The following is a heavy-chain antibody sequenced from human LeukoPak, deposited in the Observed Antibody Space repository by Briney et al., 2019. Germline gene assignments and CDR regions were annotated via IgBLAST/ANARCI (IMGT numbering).Heavy chain of an antibody. Sequence: GGSLRLSCAASGFTFSSYAMHWVRQAPGKGLEWVAVISYDGSNKKYADSVKGRFTISRDNSKNTLYLQMNSLRAEDTAVYYCAKFFTGEYVRAFDVWGQGTMVTVSS. J-gene: IGHJ3*01. CDR3: AKFFTGEYVRAFDV. D-gene: IGHD3-10*02. CDR1: GFTFSSYA. V-gene: IGHV3-30*04. CDR2: ISYDGSNK.